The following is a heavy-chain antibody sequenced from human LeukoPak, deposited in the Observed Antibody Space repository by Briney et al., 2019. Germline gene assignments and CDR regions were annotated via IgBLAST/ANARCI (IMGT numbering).Heavy chain of an antibody. D-gene: IGHD3-3*01. CDR1: GYTFTGYY. CDR2: INPNSGGT. J-gene: IGHJ4*02. CDR3: ARADFWSGYHFDY. Sequence: GASVKVSCKASGYTFTGYYMHWVRQAPGQGLEWMGWINPNSGGTNYAQKFQGWVTMTRDTSISTAYMELSRLRSEDTAVYYCARADFWSGYHFDYWGQGTLVTVSS. V-gene: IGHV1-2*04.